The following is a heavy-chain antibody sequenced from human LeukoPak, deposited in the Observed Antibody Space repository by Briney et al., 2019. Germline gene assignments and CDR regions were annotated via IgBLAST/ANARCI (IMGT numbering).Heavy chain of an antibody. V-gene: IGHV3-7*05. CDR3: ARDQRYCSSSSCPWEPFDY. D-gene: IGHD2-2*01. Sequence: GGSLRLSCAASEFTFSSYWMSWVRQAPGKGLEWVANIKPDGSEKYYVDSVEGRFTISRDNAKNSLYLQMNSLRAEDTAVYYCARDQRYCSSSSCPWEPFDYWGQGTLVTVSS. J-gene: IGHJ4*02. CDR2: IKPDGSEK. CDR1: EFTFSSYW.